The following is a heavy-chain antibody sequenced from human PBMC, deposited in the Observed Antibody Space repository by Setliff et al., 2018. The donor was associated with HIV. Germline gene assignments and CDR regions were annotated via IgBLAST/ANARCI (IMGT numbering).Heavy chain of an antibody. CDR2: INSDGSST. J-gene: IGHJ6*03. D-gene: IGHD6-6*01. V-gene: IGHV3-74*01. CDR3: ARDQEYGLYYYYYMDV. CDR1: GFPFSSYW. Sequence: GWSLRLSCAASGFPFSSYWMHWVRQAPGKGLVWVSRINSDGSSTSYADSVKGRFTISRDNAKNTLYLQMNSLRAEDTAVYYCARDQEYGLYYYYYMDVWGKGTTVTVSS.